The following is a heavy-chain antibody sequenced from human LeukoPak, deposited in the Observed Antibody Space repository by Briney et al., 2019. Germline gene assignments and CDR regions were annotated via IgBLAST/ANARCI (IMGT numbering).Heavy chain of an antibody. CDR3: ARGIAAAGTLLYYYYMDV. D-gene: IGHD6-13*01. CDR1: GGTFSSYA. CDR2: IIPIFGTA. V-gene: IGHV1-69*05. Sequence: ASVKVSCKASGGTFSSYAISWVRQAPGQGLEWMGGIIPIFGTANYAQKFQGRVTITTDESTSTAYMELSSLRSEDTAVYYCARGIAAAGTLLYYYYMDVWGKGTTVTVSS. J-gene: IGHJ6*03.